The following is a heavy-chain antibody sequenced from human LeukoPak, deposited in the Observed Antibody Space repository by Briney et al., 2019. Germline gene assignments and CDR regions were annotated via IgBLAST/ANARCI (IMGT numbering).Heavy chain of an antibody. V-gene: IGHV1-18*01. CDR2: ISAYNGNT. Sequence: ASVQVSCKASGYTFTSYGISWVRQAPGQGRAGMGWISAYNGNTNYAQKLQGRVTMTTDTSTSTAYMELRSLRSDDTAVYYCARDFDYDFWSGYYGEPKDWFDPWGQGTLVTVSS. J-gene: IGHJ5*02. CDR1: GYTFTSYG. D-gene: IGHD3-3*01. CDR3: ARDFDYDFWSGYYGEPKDWFDP.